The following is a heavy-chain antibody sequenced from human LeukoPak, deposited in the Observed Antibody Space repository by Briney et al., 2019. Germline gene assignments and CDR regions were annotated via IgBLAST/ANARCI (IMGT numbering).Heavy chain of an antibody. D-gene: IGHD1-26*01. V-gene: IGHV3-7*01. Sequence: PGGSLILSCAASGFNFSSYWMSWVRQAPGKGLEWVANIKQGGSEKYYVDSVKGRFTISRDNAKNSLYLQMNSLRAEDTAVYYCARRRWNLWELHDAFDIWGQGTMVTVSS. CDR1: GFNFSSYW. CDR3: ARRRWNLWELHDAFDI. CDR2: IKQGGSEK. J-gene: IGHJ3*02.